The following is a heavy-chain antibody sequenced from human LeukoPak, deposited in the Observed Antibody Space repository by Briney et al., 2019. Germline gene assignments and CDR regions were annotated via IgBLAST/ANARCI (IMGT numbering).Heavy chain of an antibody. CDR3: ARGSDTVNSYYYYYMDV. CDR1: GGSFSSYV. D-gene: IGHD4-11*01. Sequence: SVKVSCKPSGGSFSSYVITWVRQAPGQGLEWMGGIIPIFGTANYAQKFQGRVTITTDESTSTAYMELSSLRSEDTAVYYCARGSDTVNSYYYYYMDVWGKGTTVTVSS. J-gene: IGHJ6*03. CDR2: IIPIFGTA. V-gene: IGHV1-69*05.